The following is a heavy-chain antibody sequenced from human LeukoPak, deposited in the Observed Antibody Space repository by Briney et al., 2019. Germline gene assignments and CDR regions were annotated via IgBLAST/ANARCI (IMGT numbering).Heavy chain of an antibody. CDR3: AKGFIVVVPAAFDY. J-gene: IGHJ4*02. D-gene: IGHD2-2*01. CDR2: IRYDGSNK. Sequence: GGSLRLSCAASGFTFSSYGMHWVRQAPGKGLEWVAFIRYDGSNKYYADSVKGRFTISRDNSKNTLYLQMNSLRAEDTVVYYCAKGFIVVVPAAFDYWGQGTLVTVSS. V-gene: IGHV3-30*02. CDR1: GFTFSSYG.